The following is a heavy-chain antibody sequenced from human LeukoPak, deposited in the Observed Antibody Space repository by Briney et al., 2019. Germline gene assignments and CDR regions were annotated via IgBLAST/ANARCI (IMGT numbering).Heavy chain of an antibody. Sequence: PGGSLRLSCAASGFSFTTYSMNWVRQAPGKGLEWVSFISSSSGAIYYADSVKGRFTISRHNSKNTLYLQMNSLRAEDTAVYYCARALYYFDYWGQGTLVTVSS. CDR1: GFSFTTYS. CDR2: ISSSSGAI. V-gene: IGHV3-48*01. J-gene: IGHJ4*02. CDR3: ARALYYFDY.